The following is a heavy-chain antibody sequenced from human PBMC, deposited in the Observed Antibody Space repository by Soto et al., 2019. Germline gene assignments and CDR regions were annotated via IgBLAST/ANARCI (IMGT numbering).Heavy chain of an antibody. D-gene: IGHD3-3*01. Sequence: GESLKISCKGSGYSFTSYWISWVRQMPGKGLEWMGRIDPSDSYTNYSPSFQGHVTISADKSISTAYLQWSSLKASDTAMYYCARNPLYGVVIPPGDYYYYGMDVWGQGTTVTVSS. V-gene: IGHV5-10-1*01. CDR1: GYSFTSYW. CDR2: IDPSDSYT. J-gene: IGHJ6*02. CDR3: ARNPLYGVVIPPGDYYYYGMDV.